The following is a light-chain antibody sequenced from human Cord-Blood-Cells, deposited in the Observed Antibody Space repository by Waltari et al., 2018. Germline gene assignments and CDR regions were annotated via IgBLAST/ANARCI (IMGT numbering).Light chain of an antibody. J-gene: IGLJ2*01. CDR3: QSADSSGTYVV. CDR1: ALPKQY. V-gene: IGLV3-25*02. CDR2: KDS. Sequence: SYELTQPPSVSVSPGQTARITCSGDALPKQYAYWYQQKPGQAPLLVIYKDSERPSGIPGLFSGSSSGTTVTLTISGVQAEDEADYYWQSADSSGTYVVFGGGTKLTVL.